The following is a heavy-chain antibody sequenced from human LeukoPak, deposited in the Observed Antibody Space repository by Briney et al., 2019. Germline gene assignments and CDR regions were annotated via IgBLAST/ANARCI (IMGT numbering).Heavy chain of an antibody. CDR1: GGSISTYY. CDR3: ARHAPTGTPTIFDY. Sequence: SETLSLTCTVSGGSISTYYWSWIRQPPGKGLEWIGYIYTSGDTNYNPSLKSRVTISGDTSKNQFSLKLSSVTAADTAFYYCARHAPTGTPTIFDYRGQGTLVTVSS. V-gene: IGHV4-4*09. CDR2: IYTSGDT. J-gene: IGHJ4*02. D-gene: IGHD1-14*01.